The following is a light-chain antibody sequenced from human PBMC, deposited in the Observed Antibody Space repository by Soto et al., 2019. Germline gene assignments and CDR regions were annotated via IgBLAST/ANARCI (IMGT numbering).Light chain of an antibody. J-gene: IGLJ1*01. CDR1: SSDIGVYNY. CDR3: SSYTTSNTYV. V-gene: IGLV2-14*01. Sequence: QSVLTQPASVSGSPGQSITFSCTGTSSDIGVYNYVSWYQQHPGKAPKLMIYEVNNRPSGVSNRFSGSKSGNTASLTISGLQPEDEADYYCSSYTTSNTYVFGTGTKVT. CDR2: EVN.